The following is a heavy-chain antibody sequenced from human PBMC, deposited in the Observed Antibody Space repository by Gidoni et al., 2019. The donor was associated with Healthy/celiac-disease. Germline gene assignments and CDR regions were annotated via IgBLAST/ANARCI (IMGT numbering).Heavy chain of an antibody. CDR1: GFTCSRYG. J-gene: IGHJ4*02. Sequence: QVQLVESGGGVFQPGRSLRLSCAAFGFTCSRYGMHWVRQAPGKGLEWVAVISYDGSNKYYADSVKGRFTIYRDNSKNTLYLQMNSLRAEDTAVYYCAKQEYSPYFDYWGQGTLVTVSS. CDR3: AKQEYSPYFDY. V-gene: IGHV3-30*18. CDR2: ISYDGSNK. D-gene: IGHD6-6*01.